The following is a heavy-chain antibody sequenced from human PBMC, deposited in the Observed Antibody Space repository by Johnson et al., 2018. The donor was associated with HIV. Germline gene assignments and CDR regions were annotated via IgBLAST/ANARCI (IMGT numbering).Heavy chain of an antibody. Sequence: QVQLVESGGGVVQPGRSLRLSCAASGFTFSSYGMHWVRQAPGKGLEWLAVISYDGSNKYYADSVKGRFTISRDNSKNTLYLQMNSLRAEDTAVYYCAKDLRSSLGPGAFDIWGQGTMVTVSS. V-gene: IGHV3-30*18. CDR1: GFTFSSYG. CDR3: AKDLRSSLGPGAFDI. J-gene: IGHJ3*02. CDR2: ISYDGSNK. D-gene: IGHD6-13*01.